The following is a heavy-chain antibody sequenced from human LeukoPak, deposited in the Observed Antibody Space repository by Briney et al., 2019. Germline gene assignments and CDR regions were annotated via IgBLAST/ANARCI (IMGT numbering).Heavy chain of an antibody. D-gene: IGHD3-3*01. V-gene: IGHV3-23*01. CDR1: GFAFSSYA. CDR2: ISGSGGST. CDR3: AKGGAIFGVVDY. J-gene: IGHJ4*02. Sequence: GGSLRLSCAASGFAFSSYAMSWVRQAPGKGLEWVSAISGSGGSTYYADSVKGRFTISRDNSKNTLYLQMNSLRAEDTAVYYCAKGGAIFGVVDYWGQGTLVTVSS.